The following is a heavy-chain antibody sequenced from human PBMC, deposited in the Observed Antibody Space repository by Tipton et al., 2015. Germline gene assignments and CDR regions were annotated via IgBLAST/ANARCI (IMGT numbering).Heavy chain of an antibody. Sequence: TLSLTCTVSGGSINSTSYYWGWIRQPPGKGLEWTGFIYYSGNTYYNPSLKSRVTISVDTSKNHFSLKLTSVTTADTAVYYCARQSRAFDIWGQGTMVTVSS. CDR3: ARQSRAFDI. CDR2: IYYSGNT. CDR1: GGSINSTSYY. V-gene: IGHV4-39*01. J-gene: IGHJ3*02.